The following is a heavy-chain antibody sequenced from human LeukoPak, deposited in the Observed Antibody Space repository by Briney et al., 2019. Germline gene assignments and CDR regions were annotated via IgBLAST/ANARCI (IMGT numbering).Heavy chain of an antibody. V-gene: IGHV3-23*01. CDR3: ARDSHDYCDY. Sequence: GGSLRLSCTTSKFNFNSYGMTWVRQAPGKGLEWVSSISGSGGSTQYAASVQGRFTISRDNSKNTLYLQMNSLRAEDTAVYYCARDSHDYCDYWGQGTLVTVSS. CDR2: ISGSGGST. J-gene: IGHJ4*02. CDR1: KFNFNSYG.